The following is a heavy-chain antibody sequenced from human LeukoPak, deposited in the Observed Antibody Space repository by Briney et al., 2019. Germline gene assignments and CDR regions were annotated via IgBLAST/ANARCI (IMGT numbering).Heavy chain of an antibody. CDR2: IYYSGST. Sequence: PSETLSLTCTVSGGSISSGGYYWSWIRQHPGKGLEWIGYIYYSGSTYYNPSLKSRVTISVDTSKSQFSLKLSSVTAADTAVYYCAREHGANWFDPWGQGTLVTVSS. V-gene: IGHV4-31*03. CDR1: GGSISSGGYY. J-gene: IGHJ5*02. CDR3: AREHGANWFDP.